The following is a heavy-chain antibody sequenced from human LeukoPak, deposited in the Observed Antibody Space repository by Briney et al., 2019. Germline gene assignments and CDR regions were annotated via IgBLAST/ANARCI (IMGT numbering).Heavy chain of an antibody. D-gene: IGHD6-19*01. CDR3: ATGYSSDWGGGNVY. CDR2: INSDGSST. V-gene: IGHV3-74*01. J-gene: IGHJ4*02. CDR1: GFTFTGYW. Sequence: QPGGSLRLSCAASGFTFTGYWMHWVRQAPGKGLVWVSYINSDGSSTNYADSVKGRFTISRDNAKNTVYLQMNSLRAEDTAVYYCATGYSSDWGGGNVYWGQGTLVTVSS.